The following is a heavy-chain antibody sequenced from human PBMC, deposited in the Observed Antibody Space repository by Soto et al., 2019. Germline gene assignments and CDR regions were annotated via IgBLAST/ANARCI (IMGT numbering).Heavy chain of an antibody. J-gene: IGHJ6*02. Sequence: PGGSLRLSCSASGFTFSSYAMHWVRQAPGKGLEYVSAISSNGGSTYYADSVKGRFTISRDNSKNTLYLQMSSLRAEDTAMYYSVKAGALGYYFCSGSYYNPLERDYYYYGMDVWGQGTTVTVSS. CDR1: GFTFSSYA. D-gene: IGHD3-10*01. CDR3: VKAGALGYYFCSGSYYNPLERDYYYYGMDV. CDR2: ISSNGGST. V-gene: IGHV3-64D*08.